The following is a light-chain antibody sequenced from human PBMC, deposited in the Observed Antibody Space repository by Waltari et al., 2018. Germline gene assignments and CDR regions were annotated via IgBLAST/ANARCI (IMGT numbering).Light chain of an antibody. Sequence: EIVLEQSPGTLSLSPGERATLFCRASQTFGSSFLALFQQQPGTSPRLLIFNASARAAGVPDRFSGRASGSDFTLTITRLEPEDFAVYFCQYHDGPWTFGRGTKV. CDR3: QYHDGPWT. J-gene: IGKJ1*01. CDR1: QTFGSSF. V-gene: IGKV3-20*01. CDR2: NAS.